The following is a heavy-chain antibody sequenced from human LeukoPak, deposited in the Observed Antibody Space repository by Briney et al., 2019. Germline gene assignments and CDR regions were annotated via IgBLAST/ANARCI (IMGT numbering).Heavy chain of an antibody. CDR3: ARAPSYDFWSGYILG. J-gene: IGHJ4*02. CDR1: GGSISSGGYY. Sequence: PSETLSLTCTVSGGSISSGGYYWSWIRQPPGKGLEWIGYTYHSGSTYYNPSLKSRVTISVDRSKNQFSLKLSSVTAADTAVYYCARAPSYDFWSGYILGWGQGTLVTVSS. CDR2: TYHSGST. D-gene: IGHD3-3*01. V-gene: IGHV4-30-2*01.